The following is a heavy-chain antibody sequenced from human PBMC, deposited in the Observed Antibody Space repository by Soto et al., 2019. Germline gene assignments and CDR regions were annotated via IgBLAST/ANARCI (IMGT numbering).Heavy chain of an antibody. CDR2: IYYSGST. V-gene: IGHV4-59*08. D-gene: IGHD2-15*01. J-gene: IGHJ5*02. CDR1: GGSISSYY. Sequence: SETLSLTCTVSGGSISSYYWSWIRQPPGKGLEWIGYIYYSGSTNYNPSLKSRVTISVDTSKNQFSLKLSSVTAADTAVYYCARGHPKVVVAGVEWFDPWGQGTLVTVSS. CDR3: ARGHPKVVVAGVEWFDP.